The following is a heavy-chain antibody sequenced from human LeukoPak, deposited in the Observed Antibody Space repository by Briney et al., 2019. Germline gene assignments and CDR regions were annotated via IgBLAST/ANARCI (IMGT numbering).Heavy chain of an antibody. V-gene: IGHV5-51*01. CDR2: IYPADSDT. CDR1: GYSFNTYW. CDR3: ARHRIGQQLDY. D-gene: IGHD6-13*01. Sequence: GESLKISCKGSGYSFNTYWNGWVRQMPGKGLEWMGIIYPADSDTTYSPSFEGQVTISADKSIDTVYLQWSSLKASDTATYYCARHRIGQQLDYWGQGTLVTVSS. J-gene: IGHJ4*02.